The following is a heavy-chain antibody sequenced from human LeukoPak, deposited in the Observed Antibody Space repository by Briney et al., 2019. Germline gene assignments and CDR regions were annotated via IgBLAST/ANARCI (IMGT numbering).Heavy chain of an antibody. Sequence: GGSLRLSCAASGFTFSTYGMHWVRQAPGKGLEWVAFIWSDGSNKYYADSVKGRYTISRDNSKNTLYLQMNSLRPEDTAVYYCAKSLGATRGYFEHWGQGTLVTVSS. J-gene: IGHJ4*02. D-gene: IGHD1-26*01. CDR3: AKSLGATRGYFEH. CDR2: IWSDGSNK. V-gene: IGHV3-30*02. CDR1: GFTFSTYG.